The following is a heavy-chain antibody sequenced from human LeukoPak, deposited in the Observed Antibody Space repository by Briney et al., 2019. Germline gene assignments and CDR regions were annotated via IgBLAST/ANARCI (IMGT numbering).Heavy chain of an antibody. CDR2: INHSGST. D-gene: IGHD6-13*01. Sequence: PSETLSLTCAVYGGSFSGYYWSWIRQPPGKGLEWIGEINHSGSTNYNPSLKSRVTISVDTSKNQFSLKLSSVTAADTAVYYCARARGYSSSWSFDYWGQGTLVTVSS. J-gene: IGHJ4*02. V-gene: IGHV4-34*01. CDR3: ARARGYSSSWSFDY. CDR1: GGSFSGYY.